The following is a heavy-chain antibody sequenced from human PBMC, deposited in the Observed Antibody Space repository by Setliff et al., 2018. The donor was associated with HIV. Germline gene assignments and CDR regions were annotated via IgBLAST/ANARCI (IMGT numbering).Heavy chain of an antibody. V-gene: IGHV4-31*03. CDR1: GGSISSGNYY. Sequence: SETLSLTCTVSGGSISSGNYYWSWIRQHPGKGLEWIGYIYYSGSPYYNPSLKSRVTMSVDTSKNQFSLNLISVTAADTAVYYCARGHIRRIQVWTTPETDLDFWGQGNLVTVSS. CDR3: ARGHIRRIQVWTTPETDLDF. CDR2: IYYSGSP. D-gene: IGHD5-18*01. J-gene: IGHJ4*02.